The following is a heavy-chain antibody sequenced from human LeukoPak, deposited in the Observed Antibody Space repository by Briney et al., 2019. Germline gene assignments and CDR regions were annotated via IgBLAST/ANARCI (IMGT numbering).Heavy chain of an antibody. CDR2: ISHSGST. D-gene: IGHD2-2*01. CDR3: ARDQGGCSSTSCYDFDY. CDR1: AYSISSGYY. Sequence: SETLSLTCAVSAYSISSGYYWGWIRQPPGKGLEWIGSISHSGSTFYNPSLRSRVTLSVDTSMNHFSLKLSSVTAADTAVYYYARDQGGCSSTSCYDFDYWGQGTLVTVSS. V-gene: IGHV4-38-2*02. J-gene: IGHJ4*02.